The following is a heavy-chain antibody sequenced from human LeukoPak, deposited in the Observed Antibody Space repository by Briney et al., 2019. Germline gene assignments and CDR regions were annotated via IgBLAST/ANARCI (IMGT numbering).Heavy chain of an antibody. Sequence: GGSLRLSCAASGFTFSSYSMNWVRQAPGKGLEWVSSISSSSSYIYYADSVKGRFTISRDNAKNSLYLQMNSLRAEDTAVYYCARAPGPLLYGDYFGAFDIWGQGTMVTVSS. CDR2: ISSSSSYI. CDR1: GFTFSSYS. V-gene: IGHV3-21*01. D-gene: IGHD4-17*01. J-gene: IGHJ3*02. CDR3: ARAPGPLLYGDYFGAFDI.